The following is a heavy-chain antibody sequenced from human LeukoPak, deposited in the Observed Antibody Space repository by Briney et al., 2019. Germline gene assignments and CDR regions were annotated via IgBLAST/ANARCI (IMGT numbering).Heavy chain of an antibody. V-gene: IGHV4-38-2*02. Sequence: SETLSLTCTLPGYSLTRGYYWGWIPQPPGKGREGFGSIYQIGITYYNPSLRSRVTISVDTSKNQLSLKLSSVTAADTAVYYCASAGYYDSSGEQHWGQGTLVTVSS. CDR1: GYSLTRGYY. D-gene: IGHD3-22*01. CDR3: ASAGYYDSSGEQH. CDR2: IYQIGIT. J-gene: IGHJ1*01.